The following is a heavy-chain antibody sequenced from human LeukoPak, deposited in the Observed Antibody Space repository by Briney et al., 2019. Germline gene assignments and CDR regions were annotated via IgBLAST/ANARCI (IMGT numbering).Heavy chain of an antibody. CDR2: ISWNSVSI. J-gene: IGHJ4*02. CDR1: GFTFDDYA. CDR3: TKGYDSSGYYYFNL. V-gene: IGHV3-9*01. D-gene: IGHD3-22*01. Sequence: PGRSLRLSCAVSGFTFDDYAMHWVRHAPGKGLEWVASISWNSVSIGYAESVKGRFTISRDNGKNSLYLQVNSVRVEDTALYYCTKGYDSSGYYYFNLWGQGTQVTVSS.